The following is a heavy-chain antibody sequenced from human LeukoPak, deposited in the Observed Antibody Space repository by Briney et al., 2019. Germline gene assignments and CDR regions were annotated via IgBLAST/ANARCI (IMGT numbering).Heavy chain of an antibody. D-gene: IGHD3-10*01. V-gene: IGHV4-39*01. CDR1: GGSISSSSYY. J-gene: IGHJ5*02. Sequence: SETLSLTCTVSGGSISSSSYYWGWIRQPPGKGLEWIGSICYSGSTYYNPSLKSRVTISVDTSKNQFSLKLSSVTAADTAVYYCARYISYYGSGSFNWFDPWGQGTLVTVSS. CDR3: ARYISYYGSGSFNWFDP. CDR2: ICYSGST.